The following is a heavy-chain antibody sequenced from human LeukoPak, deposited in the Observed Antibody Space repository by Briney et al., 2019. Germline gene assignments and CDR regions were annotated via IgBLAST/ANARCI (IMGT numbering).Heavy chain of an antibody. CDR1: GYTFTSYG. D-gene: IGHD2-21*02. CDR2: ISAYNGNT. Sequence: ASVKVSCKASGYTFTSYGISWVRQAPGQGLEWMGWISAYNGNTNYAQKLQGRVTMTTDTSTNTAYMELRSLRSDDTAVYYCARSSIVVVTAHSFDYWGQGTLVTVSS. V-gene: IGHV1-18*01. J-gene: IGHJ4*02. CDR3: ARSSIVVVTAHSFDY.